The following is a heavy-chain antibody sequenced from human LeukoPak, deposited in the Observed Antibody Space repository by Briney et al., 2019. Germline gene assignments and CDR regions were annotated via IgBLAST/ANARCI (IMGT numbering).Heavy chain of an antibody. CDR2: IIPIFGTA. CDR1: GGTFSSYA. CDR3: ARLLKDYYDSSGYYYFDY. D-gene: IGHD3-22*01. V-gene: IGHV1-69*13. J-gene: IGHJ4*02. Sequence: SVKVSCKASGGTFSSYAISWVRQAPGQGLEWMGGIIPIFGTANYAQKFQGRVTITADESTSTAYMELSSLRSEDTAVCYCARLLKDYYDSSGYYYFDYWGQGTLVTVSS.